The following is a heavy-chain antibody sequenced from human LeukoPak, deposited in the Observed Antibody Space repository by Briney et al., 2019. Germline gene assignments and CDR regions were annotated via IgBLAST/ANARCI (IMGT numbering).Heavy chain of an antibody. CDR1: GYTFTGYY. D-gene: IGHD3-10*02. V-gene: IGHV1-2*02. J-gene: IGHJ6*02. CDR2: INPNSGGT. CDR3: ARAVLRSVYGMDV. Sequence: ASVKVSCKASGYTFTGYYMHWVRQAPGQGLEWMGWINPNSGGTNYAQKFQGRVTMTRDTSIGTAYMELSRLRSDDTAVYYCARAVLRSVYGMDVWGQGTTVTVSS.